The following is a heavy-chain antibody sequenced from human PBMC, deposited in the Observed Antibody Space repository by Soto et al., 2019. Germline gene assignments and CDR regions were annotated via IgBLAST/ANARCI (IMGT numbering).Heavy chain of an antibody. D-gene: IGHD1-26*01. J-gene: IGHJ3*02. Sequence: EMQLVESGGGLVQPGRSLRLSCAASGFTFEDYAMHWVRQAPGKGLEWVSGVSWNSGIIEYADSLKGRFTISRDNARNSLFLQMNGLRTHDTCLYYFIKDLEWGGSHLNHVFDTWSQGTVVSVSS. CDR2: VSWNSGII. CDR1: GFTFEDYA. CDR3: IKDLEWGGSHLNHVFDT. V-gene: IGHV3-9*01.